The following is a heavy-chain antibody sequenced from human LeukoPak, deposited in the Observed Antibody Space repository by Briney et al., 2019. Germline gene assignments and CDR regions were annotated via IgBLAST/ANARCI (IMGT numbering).Heavy chain of an antibody. CDR2: ITGSGGNT. V-gene: IGHV3-23*01. J-gene: IGHJ4*02. CDR1: GLTFSNYA. CDR3: AKWGDYDVLTGYYVSDY. Sequence: GASLRLSCVASGLTFSNYAMSWVRQAPGKGLEWVSAITGSGGNTYYADSVKGRFTISRDNPKNTVFLQMNSLRAEDTAVYYCAKWGDYDVLTGYYVSDYWGQGTLVTVSP. D-gene: IGHD3-9*01.